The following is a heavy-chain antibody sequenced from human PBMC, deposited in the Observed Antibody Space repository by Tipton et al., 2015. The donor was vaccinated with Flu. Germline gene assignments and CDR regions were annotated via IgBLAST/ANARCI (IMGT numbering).Heavy chain of an antibody. CDR1: GYSISTGDY. V-gene: IGHV4-38-2*02. D-gene: IGHD3-16*01. Sequence: TLSLTCNVSGYSISTGDYWGWIRQPPGKGLEWLANVYHTGTIFYKPSLRSRLTISVDTSKNQISLKLTSVSVADTAVYYCARSSTRGESDFWGQGSLVTVSS. CDR2: VYHTGTI. CDR3: ARSSTRGESDF. J-gene: IGHJ4*02.